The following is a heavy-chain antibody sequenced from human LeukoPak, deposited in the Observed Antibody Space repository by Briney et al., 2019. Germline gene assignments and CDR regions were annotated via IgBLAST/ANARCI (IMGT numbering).Heavy chain of an antibody. J-gene: IGHJ4*02. CDR1: GFTFSSYA. Sequence: PGGSLRLSCAASGFTFSSYAMHWVRQAPGKGLEWVAVISYDGSNKYYADSVKGRFTISRDNAKNSLYLQMNSLRAEDTAVYYCARGYSSGWEIDYWGQGTLVTVSS. D-gene: IGHD6-19*01. CDR3: ARGYSSGWEIDY. V-gene: IGHV3-30-3*01. CDR2: ISYDGSNK.